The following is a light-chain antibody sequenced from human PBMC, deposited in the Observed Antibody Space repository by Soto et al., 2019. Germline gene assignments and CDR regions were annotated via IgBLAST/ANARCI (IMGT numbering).Light chain of an antibody. Sequence: EIVLTQSPATLSVSPGERGTLSCRASQNIRNNLAWYQERPGQAPRLLIYHASITANGIPGRFSGGGSGTEVNLRISSLQSDYFAVYFCQPYDDLPRTFGQGTKVEV. CDR3: QPYDDLPRT. V-gene: IGKV3-15*01. CDR2: HAS. J-gene: IGKJ1*01. CDR1: QNIRNN.